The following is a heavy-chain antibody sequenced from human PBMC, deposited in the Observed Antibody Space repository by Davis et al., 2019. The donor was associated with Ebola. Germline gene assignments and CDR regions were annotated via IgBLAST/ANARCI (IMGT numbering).Heavy chain of an antibody. CDR3: ARELVRTFDY. J-gene: IGHJ4*02. CDR1: GFSFNSFA. V-gene: IGHV3-30*04. CDR2: ISYDGSNK. Sequence: PGGSLRLSCAASGFSFNSFAMHWVRQAPGKGLEWVAVISYDGSNKYYADSVKGRFTISRDNSKNTLYLQMNSLRAEDTAVYYCARELVRTFDYWGQGTLVTVSS. D-gene: IGHD3-10*01.